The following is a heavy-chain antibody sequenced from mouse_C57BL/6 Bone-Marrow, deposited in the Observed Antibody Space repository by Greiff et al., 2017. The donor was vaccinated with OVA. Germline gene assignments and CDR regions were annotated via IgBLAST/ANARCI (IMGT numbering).Heavy chain of an antibody. Sequence: EVKLMESGGDLVKPGGSLKLSCAASGFTFSSYGMSWVRQTPDQRLEWVATISSGGSYTYYPDSVKGRFTISRDNAKNTLYLQMSSLKSEDTAMDYCARRGLIVTFDYWGQGTTLTVSS. CDR1: GFTFSSYG. CDR2: ISSGGSYT. J-gene: IGHJ2*01. CDR3: ARRGLIVTFDY. V-gene: IGHV5-6*02. D-gene: IGHD2-5*01.